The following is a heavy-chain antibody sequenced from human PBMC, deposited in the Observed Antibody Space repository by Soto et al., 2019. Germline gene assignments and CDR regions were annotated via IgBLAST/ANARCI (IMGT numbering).Heavy chain of an antibody. CDR2: MSSTGSFI. V-gene: IGHV3-21*01. J-gene: IGHJ6*03. D-gene: IGHD2-15*01. CDR1: GFTFSHYS. CDR3: ARGGGVSGVAYMDV. Sequence: EVQLVESGGALVKPGGSLRLSCAASGFTFSHYSMNWVRQAPGKGLEWVSSMSSTGSFIYYADSVKGRFTISRDSAKQSPDLQMNRLRGEDSGCYYLARGGGVSGVAYMDVWGKGTTVIVSS.